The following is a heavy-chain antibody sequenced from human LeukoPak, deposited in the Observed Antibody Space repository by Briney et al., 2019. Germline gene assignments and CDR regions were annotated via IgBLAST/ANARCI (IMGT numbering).Heavy chain of an antibody. V-gene: IGHV1-46*04. Sequence: ASVKVSCKASGYTFTSYAMNWVRQAPGQGLEWMGIINPSDGSTSYTQKLQGRVTMTRDTSTSTVYMELSSLRSEDTAVYYCARDPVATGYYYYYMDVWGKGTTVTISS. CDR1: GYTFTSYA. D-gene: IGHD5-12*01. CDR3: ARDPVATGYYYYYMDV. J-gene: IGHJ6*03. CDR2: INPSDGST.